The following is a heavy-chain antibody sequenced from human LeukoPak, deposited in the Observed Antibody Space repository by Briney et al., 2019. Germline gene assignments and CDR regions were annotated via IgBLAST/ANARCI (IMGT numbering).Heavy chain of an antibody. Sequence: GGSLRLSCAVSGITLSNYGMSWVRQAPGKGLEWVAGISDRGSRTNYADSVKGRFTISTDHPRNTLYLQMNSLRAEDTAVYFCAKRSVVIRVILVGFHKEAYYFDSWGQGALVTVSS. CDR1: GITLSNYG. J-gene: IGHJ4*02. CDR3: AKRSVVIRVILVGFHKEAYYFDS. V-gene: IGHV3-23*01. D-gene: IGHD3-22*01. CDR2: ISDRGSRT.